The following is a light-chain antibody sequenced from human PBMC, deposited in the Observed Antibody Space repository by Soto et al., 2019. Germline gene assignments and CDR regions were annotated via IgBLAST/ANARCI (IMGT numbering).Light chain of an antibody. CDR2: GTS. J-gene: IGKJ4*01. Sequence: ELVMTQSPATLSVSPGERATLSCRACQSFSSNVAWYQQKPGQAPRLLIYGTSTRVTGIPARFSGSGSGTEFTLTISSLQSEDFAVYYCQQYYNWPLTFGGGTKVDIK. CDR1: QSFSSN. V-gene: IGKV3-15*01. CDR3: QQYYNWPLT.